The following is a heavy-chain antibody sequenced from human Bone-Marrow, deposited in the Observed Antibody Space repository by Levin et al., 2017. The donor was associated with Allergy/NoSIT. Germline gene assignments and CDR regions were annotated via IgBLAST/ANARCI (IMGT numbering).Heavy chain of an antibody. V-gene: IGHV1-2*02. D-gene: IGHD5-12*01. CDR3: ATNSGYDLEGAYDV. J-gene: IGHJ3*01. Sequence: GESLKISCQASGYSFTAYYMHWVRQAPGQGLEYMGWINPKSGAIKYSQKFQGRVILTRDTSTSTAYMDLRSLRSDDTAVYYCATNSGYDLEGAYDVWGQGTMVTVSS. CDR2: INPKSGAI. CDR1: GYSFTAYY.